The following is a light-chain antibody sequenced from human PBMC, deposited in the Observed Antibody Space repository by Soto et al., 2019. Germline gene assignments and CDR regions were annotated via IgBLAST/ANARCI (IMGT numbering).Light chain of an antibody. J-gene: IGKJ1*01. Sequence: EIVMTQSPATLSVSPGERATLSCRASQTVTSNLAWYQQKPGQAPRLLIYGASTRATGIPARFSGSGSGTELTLTISGLQSEDYAVYYCQQYKNWPETFGQGTKVEIK. CDR3: QQYKNWPET. V-gene: IGKV3-15*01. CDR2: GAS. CDR1: QTVTSN.